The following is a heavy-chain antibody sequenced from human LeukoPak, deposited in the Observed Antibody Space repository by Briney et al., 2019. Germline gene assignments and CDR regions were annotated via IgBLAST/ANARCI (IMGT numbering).Heavy chain of an antibody. V-gene: IGHV1-24*01. CDR3: ARCQPYRGSYARDV. Sequence: ASVKVSCKVSGYTLTELSMHWVRQAPGKGLEWMGGFDPEDGETIYAQKFQGRVTITADESTSTAYMELSSLRSEDTAVYYCARCQPYRGSYARDVGGQGTTVTVPS. CDR2: FDPEDGET. D-gene: IGHD1-26*01. J-gene: IGHJ6*02. CDR1: GYTLTELS.